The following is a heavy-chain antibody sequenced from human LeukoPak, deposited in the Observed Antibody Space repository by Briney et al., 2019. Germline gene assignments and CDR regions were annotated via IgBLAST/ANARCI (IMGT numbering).Heavy chain of an antibody. CDR1: GFTFGDYA. J-gene: IGHJ4*02. V-gene: IGHV3-49*03. Sequence: GGSLRLSCTASGFTFGDYAMSWFRQAPGKGLEWVGFIRSKAYGGTTEYAASVKGRFTISRDDSKSIAYLQMNSLKTEDTAVYYCTGGDYYDSSGGDYWGQGNLVTVAS. CDR2: IRSKAYGGTT. D-gene: IGHD3-22*01. CDR3: TGGDYYDSSGGDY.